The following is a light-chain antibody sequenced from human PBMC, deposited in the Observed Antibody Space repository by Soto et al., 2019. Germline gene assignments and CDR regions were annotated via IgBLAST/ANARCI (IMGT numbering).Light chain of an antibody. CDR2: AAP. Sequence: DIQLIQSPSSMSASVGDRVSITCRASQDIGNWLAWYQQEAGKAPKLLIYAAPTLQTGVPSRFSGSGSGTEFTLTISSLRPEDFATYFCQQANSLPFTFGRGTRLEI. J-gene: IGKJ2*01. CDR1: QDIGNW. CDR3: QQANSLPFT. V-gene: IGKV1-12*02.